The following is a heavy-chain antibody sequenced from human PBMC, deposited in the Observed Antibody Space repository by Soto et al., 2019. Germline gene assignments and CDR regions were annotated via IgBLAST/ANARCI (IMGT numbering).Heavy chain of an antibody. CDR3: ARDGGVTNDAFDI. Sequence: QVQLVESGGGVVQPGRSLRLSCAASGFTFSSYGMHWVRQAPGKGLEWVAVIWYDGSNKYYADSVKGRFTISRDNSKNTLYLQMNSLRAEDTAGYYCARDGGVTNDAFDIWGQGTMVTVSS. J-gene: IGHJ3*02. CDR1: GFTFSSYG. D-gene: IGHD4-17*01. V-gene: IGHV3-33*01. CDR2: IWYDGSNK.